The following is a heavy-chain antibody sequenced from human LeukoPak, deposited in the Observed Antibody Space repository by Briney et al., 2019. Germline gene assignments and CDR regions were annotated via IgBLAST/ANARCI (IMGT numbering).Heavy chain of an antibody. CDR2: INPNSGGT. CDR1: GYTFTGYY. V-gene: IGHV1-2*02. J-gene: IGHJ4*02. CDR3: ARAFGNYAVGHDDY. D-gene: IGHD4-11*01. Sequence: GASVKVSCKASGYTFTGYYMHWVRQTPGQGLEWMGWINPNSGGTNYAQKFQGRVTMTRDTSISTAYMELSRLRSDDTAVYYCARAFGNYAVGHDDYWGQGTLVTVSS.